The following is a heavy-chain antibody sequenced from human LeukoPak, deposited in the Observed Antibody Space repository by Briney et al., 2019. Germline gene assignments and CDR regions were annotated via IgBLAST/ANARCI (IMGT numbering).Heavy chain of an antibody. Sequence: KAGGSLRLSCAASGFTFSSYSMNWVRQAPGKGLEWVSSISSSSSYIYYADSVKGRFTISRDNAKNSLYLQMNSLRAEDTAVYYCASRREAAADGYLGAFDIWGQGTMVTVSS. V-gene: IGHV3-21*01. CDR2: ISSSSSYI. D-gene: IGHD6-13*01. CDR3: ASRREAAADGYLGAFDI. CDR1: GFTFSSYS. J-gene: IGHJ3*02.